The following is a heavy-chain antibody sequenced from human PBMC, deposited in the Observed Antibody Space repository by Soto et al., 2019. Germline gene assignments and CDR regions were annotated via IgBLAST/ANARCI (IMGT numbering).Heavy chain of an antibody. CDR1: GFTFSSYG. CDR2: ISYDGSNK. D-gene: IGHD3-22*01. J-gene: IGHJ4*02. V-gene: IGHV3-30*18. Sequence: PGGSLRLSCAASGFTFSSYGMHWVRQAPGKGLEWVAVISYDGSNKYYADSVKGRFTISRDNSKNTLYLQMNSLRAEDTAVYYCAKDTYYYDSSGSWSFDYWGQGTLVTVSS. CDR3: AKDTYYYDSSGSWSFDY.